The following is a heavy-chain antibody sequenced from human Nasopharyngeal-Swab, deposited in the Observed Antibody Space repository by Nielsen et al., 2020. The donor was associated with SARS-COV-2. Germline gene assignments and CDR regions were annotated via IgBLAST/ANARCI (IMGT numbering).Heavy chain of an antibody. D-gene: IGHD6-19*01. Sequence: WGSLRLSCAVYGGSFSGYYWSWIRQPPGKGLEWIGEINHSGSTNYNPSLKSRVTISRDTSKNQFSLRLTSVTAAGTAVYYCARGGIGSGWNWFDPWGQGTLVTVSS. J-gene: IGHJ5*02. V-gene: IGHV4-34*01. CDR3: ARGGIGSGWNWFDP. CDR2: INHSGST. CDR1: GGSFSGYY.